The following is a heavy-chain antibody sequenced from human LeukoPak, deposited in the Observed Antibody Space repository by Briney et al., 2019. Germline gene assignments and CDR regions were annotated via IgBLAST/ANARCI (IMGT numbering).Heavy chain of an antibody. CDR3: ARQIGAETLDY. CDR1: GGSISSYY. V-gene: IGHV4-59*08. CDR2: IYYSGST. Sequence: SETLSLTCTVSGGSISSYYWSWIRQPPGKGLEWIGYIYYSGSTNYNPSLKSRVTISVDTSKNQFSLKLSSVTAADTAVYYCARQIGAETLDYWGQGTLVTVSS. D-gene: IGHD3-22*01. J-gene: IGHJ4*02.